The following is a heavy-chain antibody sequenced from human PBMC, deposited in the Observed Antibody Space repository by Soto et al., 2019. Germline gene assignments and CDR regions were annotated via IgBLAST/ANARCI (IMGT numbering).Heavy chain of an antibody. CDR1: GFTFSSYA. J-gene: IGHJ3*02. V-gene: IGHV3-23*01. CDR2: ISGSGGST. CDR3: AKVRYFDRPGGAFDI. D-gene: IGHD3-9*01. Sequence: GGSLRLSCAASGFTFSSYAMSWVRQTPGKGLEWVSAISGSGGSTYYADSVKGRFTISRDNSKNTLYLQVNSLRAEDTAVYYCAKVRYFDRPGGAFDIWGQGTMVTVSS.